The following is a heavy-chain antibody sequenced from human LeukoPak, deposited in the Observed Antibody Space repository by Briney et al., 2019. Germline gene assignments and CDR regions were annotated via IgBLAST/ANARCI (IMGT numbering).Heavy chain of an antibody. CDR3: ASGDNDPLFDY. D-gene: IGHD1-1*01. CDR1: GGFISTYS. CDR2: IYYTGTA. V-gene: IGHV4-59*12. J-gene: IGHJ4*02. Sequence: SETLSLTCTVSGGFISTYSWSWIRQPPGKGLEWIGNIYYTGTANYNPSLKSRVTMSISSNNEFSLNLSSVTAADTAVYYCASGDNDPLFDYWGQGTLVTVSS.